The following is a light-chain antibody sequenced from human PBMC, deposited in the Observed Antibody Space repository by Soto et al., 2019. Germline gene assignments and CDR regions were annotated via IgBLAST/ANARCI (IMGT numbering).Light chain of an antibody. J-gene: IGKJ1*01. CDR2: GIS. V-gene: IGKV3-20*01. Sequence: EIVLTQSPGTLSFSPGETVTLSCRASHTISSSYLAWYQQKPGQAPRLLMYGISRRATGIPDRFSGSGSGTDFTLTITRLEPEDFAVYYCQQYVTSSPRTFGQGTKVDIK. CDR3: QQYVTSSPRT. CDR1: HTISSSY.